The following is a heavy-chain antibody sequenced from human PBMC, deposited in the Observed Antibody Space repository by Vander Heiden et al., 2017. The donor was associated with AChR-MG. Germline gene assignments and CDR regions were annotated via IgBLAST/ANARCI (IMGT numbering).Heavy chain of an antibody. CDR2: IYYSGST. CDR3: ARTYGSYSDY. J-gene: IGHJ4*02. D-gene: IGHD1-26*01. V-gene: IGHV4-61*01. Sequence: QVQMQESGPGLVQPSETLSLTCTVSGGSVSSGSYYWSWIRQPPGKGLEWIGYIYYSGSTNDNPSLKSRVTISVDTSKNQFSLKLSSVTAADTAVYYCARTYGSYSDYWGQGTLVTVSS. CDR1: GGSVSSGSYY.